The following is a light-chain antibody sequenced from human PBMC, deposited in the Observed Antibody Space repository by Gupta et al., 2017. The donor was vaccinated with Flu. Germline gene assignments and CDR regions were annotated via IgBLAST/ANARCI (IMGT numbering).Light chain of an antibody. CDR3: SSYTSSSTYV. V-gene: IGLV2-18*02. CDR1: SSDIGSYNR. J-gene: IGLJ1*01. CDR2: EVT. Sequence: SVTISCTGTSSDIGSYNRVSWYHQPPGTAPKRMMYEVTNRPSGVPNRFSGSKSGNTASLTISGLQAEDEADYYCSSYTSSSTYVFGTGTRVTVL.